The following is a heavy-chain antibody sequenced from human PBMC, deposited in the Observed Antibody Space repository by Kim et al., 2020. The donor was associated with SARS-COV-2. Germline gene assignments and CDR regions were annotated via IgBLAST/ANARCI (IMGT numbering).Heavy chain of an antibody. CDR2: IYTGGNT. J-gene: IGHJ4*02. CDR3: ATSGSRGGQTRVFDY. V-gene: IGHV4-4*07. Sequence: SETLSLTCTVSGDSISSYYWNWIRQPAGRGLEWIGLIYTGGNTKYNPSLQSRLTLSFAPSTLPFSLPLISLPAASPTVVYCATSGSRGGQTRVFDYWGQG. CDR1: GDSISSYY. D-gene: IGHD2-15*01.